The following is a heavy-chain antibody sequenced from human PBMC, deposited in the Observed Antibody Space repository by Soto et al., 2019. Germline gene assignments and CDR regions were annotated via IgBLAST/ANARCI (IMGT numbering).Heavy chain of an antibody. Sequence: GASVKVSCKASGYTFTSYGISWVRQAPGQGLEWMGWISAYNGNTNYAQNLQGRVTMTTDTSTSTAYMELRSLRSDDTAVYYCARDGSYYYDSSAINWFDPWGQGTLVTVSS. CDR3: ARDGSYYYDSSAINWFDP. V-gene: IGHV1-18*04. D-gene: IGHD3-22*01. J-gene: IGHJ5*02. CDR2: ISAYNGNT. CDR1: GYTFTSYG.